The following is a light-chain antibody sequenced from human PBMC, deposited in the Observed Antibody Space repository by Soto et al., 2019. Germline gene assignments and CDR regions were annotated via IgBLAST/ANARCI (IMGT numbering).Light chain of an antibody. CDR3: QQYGSSPRT. V-gene: IGKV3-20*01. CDR2: GTS. Sequence: EIVLTQSPATLSLSPGERASLSSMSSQRIATSYLGWYQQKPGQAPRLLIYGTSKRAADIPDRFSGSGSGTDFTLTISRLEAEDSAVYYCQQYGSSPRTFGQATKVDIK. J-gene: IGKJ1*01. CDR1: QRIATSY.